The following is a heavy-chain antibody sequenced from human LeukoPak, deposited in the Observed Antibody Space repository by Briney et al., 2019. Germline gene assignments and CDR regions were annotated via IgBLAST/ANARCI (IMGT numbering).Heavy chain of an antibody. CDR3: ARVAHPIWVRGVIINGGLGY. V-gene: IGHV1-18*01. CDR1: GYTFTSYG. D-gene: IGHD3-10*01. CDR2: ISAYNGNT. Sequence: GASVTVSCKASGYTFTSYGISWVRQAPGQGLEWMGWISAYNGNTNYAQKLQGRVTMTTDTSTSTAYMELRSLRSDDTAVYYCARVAHPIWVRGVIINGGLGYWGQGTLVTVSS. J-gene: IGHJ4*02.